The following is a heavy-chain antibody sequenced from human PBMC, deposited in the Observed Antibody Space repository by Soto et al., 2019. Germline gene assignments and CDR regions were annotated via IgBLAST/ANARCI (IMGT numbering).Heavy chain of an antibody. CDR3: ARGSSGWYRYYYYYYGMDV. V-gene: IGHV4-34*01. Sequence: SETLSLTCAVYCGSFSGYYWSWIRQPPGKGLEWIGEINHSGSTNYNPSLKSRVTISVDTSKNQFSLKLSSVTAADTAVYYCARGSSGWYRYYYYYYGMDVWGQGTTVTVSS. CDR1: CGSFSGYY. D-gene: IGHD6-19*01. CDR2: INHSGST. J-gene: IGHJ6*02.